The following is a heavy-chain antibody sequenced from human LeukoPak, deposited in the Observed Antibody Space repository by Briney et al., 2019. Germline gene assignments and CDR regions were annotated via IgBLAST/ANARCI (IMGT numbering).Heavy chain of an antibody. CDR2: IIPIFGTA. CDR3: ARAAIYYYDSSGYYYPFDY. Sequence: ASVKVSCKASGGTFSSYAISWVRQAPGQGLEWMGGIIPIFGTANYAQKFQGRVTITTDESTSTAYMELSSLRSEDTAVCYCARAAIYYYDSSGYYYPFDYWGQGTLVTVSS. V-gene: IGHV1-69*05. J-gene: IGHJ4*02. CDR1: GGTFSSYA. D-gene: IGHD3-22*01.